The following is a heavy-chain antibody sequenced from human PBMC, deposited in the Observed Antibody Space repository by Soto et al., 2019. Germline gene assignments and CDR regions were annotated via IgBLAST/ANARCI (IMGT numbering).Heavy chain of an antibody. J-gene: IGHJ4*02. CDR2: INQDGSER. V-gene: IGHV3-7*01. D-gene: IGHD6-19*01. CDR1: GFTFSSHW. CDR3: EAAVG. Sequence: EVQLVASGGGLVQPGGSLRLSCVTSGFTFSSHWMNWVRQAPGKGLEWVANINQDGSERYYVDSVKGRFTISRDNAMNSLHLQMNSQRAADTAVYYCEAAVGWGQGTLVTVSS.